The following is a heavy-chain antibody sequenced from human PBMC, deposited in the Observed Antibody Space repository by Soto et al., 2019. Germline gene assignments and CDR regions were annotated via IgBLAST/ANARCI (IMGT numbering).Heavy chain of an antibody. CDR3: ARGSRPFECFDP. CDR1: GGSISSGGFY. CDR2: ISYSGTT. D-gene: IGHD3-9*01. Sequence: PSETLSLTCTVSGGSISSGGFYWSWLRQLPGKGLEWIGYISYSGTTYYNPSLRSRISISVDTSKDQFSLELNSVTAADTAVYYCARGSRPFECFDPWGQATLVTVSS. V-gene: IGHV4-31*03. J-gene: IGHJ5*02.